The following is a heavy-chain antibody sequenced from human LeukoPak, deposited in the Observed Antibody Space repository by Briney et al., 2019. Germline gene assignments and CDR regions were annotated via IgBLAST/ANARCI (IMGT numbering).Heavy chain of an antibody. CDR1: GYTFTSYY. Sequence: ASVKVSCKAPGYTFTSYYMHWVRQAPGQGLEWMGIINPSGGSTSYAQKFQGRVTMTRDMSTSTVYMELSSLRSEDTAVYYCAREHITMNAFDIWGQGTMVTVSS. J-gene: IGHJ3*02. CDR3: AREHITMNAFDI. D-gene: IGHD3-22*01. CDR2: INPSGGST. V-gene: IGHV1-46*01.